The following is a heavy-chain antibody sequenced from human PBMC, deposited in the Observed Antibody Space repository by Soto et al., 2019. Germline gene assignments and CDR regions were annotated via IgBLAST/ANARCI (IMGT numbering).Heavy chain of an antibody. CDR2: IDPSDSYT. V-gene: IGHV5-10-1*01. Sequence: GASLKISCKGSGYSFTSYWISWVRQMPGKGLEWMGRIDPSDSYTNYSPSFQGHVTISADKSISTAYLQWSSLKASDTAMYYCARHQPPDIVLMVYATREAYYGMDVWGQGTTVTVSS. CDR3: ARHQPPDIVLMVYATREAYYGMDV. CDR1: GYSFTSYW. J-gene: IGHJ6*02. D-gene: IGHD2-8*01.